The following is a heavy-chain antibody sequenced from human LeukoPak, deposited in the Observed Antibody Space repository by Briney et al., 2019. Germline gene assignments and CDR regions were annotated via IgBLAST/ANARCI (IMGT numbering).Heavy chain of an antibody. CDR2: IHHSGST. D-gene: IGHD2-15*01. J-gene: IGHJ5*02. CDR1: GGSISSGGYS. Sequence: SQTLSLTCAVSGGSISSGGYSWSWIRQPPGKGLEWIGYIHHSGSTYYNQSLKSRVTISVDRSKNQFSLKLSSVTAADTAVYYCARVGYCSGGSCIEGWFDPWGQGTLVTVSS. CDR3: ARVGYCSGGSCIEGWFDP. V-gene: IGHV4-30-2*01.